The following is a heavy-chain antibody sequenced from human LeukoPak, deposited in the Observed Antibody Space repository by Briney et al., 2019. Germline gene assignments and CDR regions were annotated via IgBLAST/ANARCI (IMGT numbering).Heavy chain of an antibody. V-gene: IGHV3-64*01. Sequence: GGSLRLSCAASGLTFSSYAMHWVRQAPGKGRECVSCICRNGGGTCYATFVKGKFTISRDNSKNTLFLQMGSLRPEDMAVYYCARAMGFCGGASCYTGGDALDLWGQGTTVTVSS. J-gene: IGHJ3*01. CDR1: GLTFSSYA. D-gene: IGHD2-2*02. CDR3: ARAMGFCGGASCYTGGDALDL. CDR2: ICRNGGGT.